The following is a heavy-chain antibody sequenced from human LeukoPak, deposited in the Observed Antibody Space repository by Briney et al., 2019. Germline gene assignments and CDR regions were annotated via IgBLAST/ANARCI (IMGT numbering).Heavy chain of an antibody. D-gene: IGHD3-22*01. CDR3: ARDPRGRDYYDSSGYDY. CDR2: IYSGGST. V-gene: IGHV3-53*01. Sequence: GGSLRLSCAASGFTVSSNYMSWVRQAPGKGLEWVSVIYSGGSTYYADSVKGRFTISRDNSKNTLYLQMNSLRAEDTAVYYCARDPRGRDYYDSSGYDYWGQGTLVTVSS. CDR1: GFTVSSNY. J-gene: IGHJ4*02.